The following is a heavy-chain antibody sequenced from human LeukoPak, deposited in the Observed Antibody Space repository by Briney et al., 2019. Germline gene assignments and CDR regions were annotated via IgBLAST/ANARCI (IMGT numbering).Heavy chain of an antibody. J-gene: IGHJ4*02. V-gene: IGHV3-7*01. Sequence: GGSLRLSRAASGFTFSNYWLSWVRQAPGKGLEWVANIKQDGSEKDYVDSVKGRFTISRDNAKNSLYLQMNSLRPEDTSVYYCVRGRGSYFLDYWGQGTLVTVSS. CDR1: GFTFSNYW. CDR3: VRGRGSYFLDY. D-gene: IGHD1-26*01. CDR2: IKQDGSEK.